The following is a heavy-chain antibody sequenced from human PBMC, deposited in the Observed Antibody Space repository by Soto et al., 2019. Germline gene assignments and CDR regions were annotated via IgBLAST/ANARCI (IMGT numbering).Heavy chain of an antibody. D-gene: IGHD1-26*01. Sequence: LRLSCAATGFIFRNYWMSWVRQAPGKGLEWVANINREGSDKYYVDSLKGRFTISRDNAKNSVYLRMNSLRAEDTAIYYCVHLKVVGADDFDYWGQGTLVTVSS. V-gene: IGHV3-7*03. CDR1: GFIFRNYW. J-gene: IGHJ4*02. CDR3: VHLKVVGADDFDY. CDR2: INREGSDK.